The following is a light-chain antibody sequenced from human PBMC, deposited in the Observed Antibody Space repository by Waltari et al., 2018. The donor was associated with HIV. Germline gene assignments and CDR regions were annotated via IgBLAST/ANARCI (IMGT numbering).Light chain of an antibody. CDR1: SSNLGNNA. CDR3: AAWDDYLNGYV. Sequence: QSVLTQPPSVSEAPRQRVTISCSGSSSNLGNNAENWYQQVPGKAPKLLLYYDDLLSSGVSDRFSGSKSGTSASLAIRGLQSEDEAEYYCAAWDDYLNGYVFGSGTKVTVL. CDR2: YDD. J-gene: IGLJ1*01. V-gene: IGLV1-36*01.